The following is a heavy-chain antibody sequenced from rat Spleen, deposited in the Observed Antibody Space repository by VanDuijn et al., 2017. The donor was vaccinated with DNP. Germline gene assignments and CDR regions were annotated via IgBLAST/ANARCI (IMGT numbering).Heavy chain of an antibody. CDR2: INYSGST. CDR1: GYSITSNY. D-gene: IGHD1-7*01. J-gene: IGHJ2*01. V-gene: IGHV3-1*01. CDR3: ARWTRYFDS. Sequence: EVQLQESGSGLVKPSQSLSLTCSVTGYSITSNYWAWIRKFPGNKMEWIGYINYSGSTGYNPSLKSRISITRDTSKNQFFLQLNSVTTEDTATYYCARWTRYFDSWGQGVMVTVSS.